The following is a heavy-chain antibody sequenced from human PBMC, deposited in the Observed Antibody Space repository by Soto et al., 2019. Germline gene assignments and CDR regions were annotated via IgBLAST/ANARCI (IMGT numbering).Heavy chain of an antibody. Sequence: QVQLVQSGAEVKKPGASVKVSCKASGYTFTSYYMHWVRQAPGQGLEWMGIINPSGGSTSYAQKFQSRVTMTSDTSTVTVYMELSSLRSEDTAVYYCARGTIFGTLNPGAYYYYGMDVWGQGTTVTVSS. V-gene: IGHV1-46*01. CDR3: ARGTIFGTLNPGAYYYYGMDV. CDR1: GYTFTSYY. CDR2: INPSGGST. D-gene: IGHD3-3*01. J-gene: IGHJ6*02.